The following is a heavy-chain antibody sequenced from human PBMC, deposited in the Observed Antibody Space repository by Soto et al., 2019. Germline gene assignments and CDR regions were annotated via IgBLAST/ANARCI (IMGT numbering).Heavy chain of an antibody. Sequence: EVQLVESGGGLVQPGRSLRLSCVGSGFTFEDYVMHWVRQVPGKGLEWVSHISWDGYSIGYAGSVRGRFTISRDNAKNSLFLQMNSLRPEDTALYYCARLWSGSTSGRVDVWGQGTTVTVSS. CDR1: GFTFEDYV. D-gene: IGHD3-3*01. J-gene: IGHJ6*02. CDR3: ARLWSGSTSGRVDV. CDR2: ISWDGYSI. V-gene: IGHV3-9*01.